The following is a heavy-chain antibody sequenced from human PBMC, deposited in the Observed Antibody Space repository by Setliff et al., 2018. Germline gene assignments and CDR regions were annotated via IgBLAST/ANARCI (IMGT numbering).Heavy chain of an antibody. CDR3: SSLKAEDTAVYYCARHRRDSSGNYFVGLYYFDY. CDR2: INPDNGNT. J-gene: IGHJ4*02. Sequence: GASVKVSCKASGYSFSNYAVHWVRQAPGQRPAWMGWINPDNGNTKYSRQLQGRLILSRDTSATTVYMELSSLKSEDTALVQISSLKAEDTAVYYCARHRRDSSGNYFVGLYYFDYWGQGTPVTVSS. CDR1: GYSFSNYA. D-gene: IGHD3-22*01. V-gene: IGHV1-3*01.